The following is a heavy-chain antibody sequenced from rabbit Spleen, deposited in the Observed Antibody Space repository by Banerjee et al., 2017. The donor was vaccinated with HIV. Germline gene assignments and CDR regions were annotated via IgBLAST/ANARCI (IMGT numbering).Heavy chain of an antibody. J-gene: IGHJ4*01. CDR1: GVSLNDKDV. CDR2: INTATSKD. D-gene: IGHD4-1*01. CDR3: ARDLAGAIGWNFYL. Sequence: QEQLEESGGGLVKPEGSLTLTCKASGVSLNDKDVMGWVRQAPGKGLEWNGCINTATSKDVYANWAKGRFTISTTSSTTVTLQMTSLTAADTATYFCARDLAGAIGWNFYLWGQGTLVTVS. V-gene: IGHV1S45*01.